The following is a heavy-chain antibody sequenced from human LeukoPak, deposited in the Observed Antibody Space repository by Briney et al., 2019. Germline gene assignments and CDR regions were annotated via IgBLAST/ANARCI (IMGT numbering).Heavy chain of an antibody. V-gene: IGHV4-59*08. CDR3: ARQRMGSECYFDN. Sequence: SETLSLTCTVSGGSISSYYWSWIRQPPGKALEWIAHIFHTGASKYYNPSLKSRVTISVDTSKNQFLLKLNSVTAADTAVYYCARQRMGSECYFDNWGQGTLVTVSS. CDR2: IFHTGAS. J-gene: IGHJ4*02. D-gene: IGHD2-15*01. CDR1: GGSISSYY.